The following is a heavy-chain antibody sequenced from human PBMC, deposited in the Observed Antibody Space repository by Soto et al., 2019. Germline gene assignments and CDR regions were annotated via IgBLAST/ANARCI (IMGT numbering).Heavy chain of an antibody. V-gene: IGHV3-23*01. J-gene: IGHJ6*03. CDR2: ISGSGGST. Sequence: GGSLRLSCAASGFTFSSYAMSGVRQAPGKGLEWVSAISGSGGSTYYADSVKGRFTISRDNSKNTLYLQMNSLRAEDTAVYYCAICGITMVRGPGHYYYYMDVWGKGTTVTVSS. CDR1: GFTFSSYA. D-gene: IGHD3-10*01. CDR3: AICGITMVRGPGHYYYYMDV.